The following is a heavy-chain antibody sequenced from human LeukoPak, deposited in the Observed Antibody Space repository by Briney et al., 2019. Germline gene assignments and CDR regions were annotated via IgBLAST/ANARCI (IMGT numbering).Heavy chain of an antibody. Sequence: GGSLRLSCAASGFTFSNYAMSWVRQAPGKGLEWVSLISGSGGSTYYGDSVKGRFTISRDNSKNTLFLQMNSLRAEDTAVYYCARDSPLLVKNYYYGMDVWGQGTTVTVSS. V-gene: IGHV3-23*01. CDR2: ISGSGGST. J-gene: IGHJ6*02. CDR3: ARDSPLLVKNYYYGMDV. D-gene: IGHD6-13*01. CDR1: GFTFSNYA.